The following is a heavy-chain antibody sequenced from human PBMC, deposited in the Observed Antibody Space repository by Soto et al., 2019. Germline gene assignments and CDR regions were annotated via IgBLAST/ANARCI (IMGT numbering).Heavy chain of an antibody. CDR2: IKQDGSER. J-gene: IGHJ5*02. V-gene: IGHV3-7*01. D-gene: IGHD2-2*01. CDR3: ARNFCRRTSCNLQNRFDL. CDR1: GFTFSNSW. Sequence: EVQLVESGGGLVQPGGSLRLSCAASGFTFSNSWMSWVRQAPGKGLEWVATIKQDGSERYYVDSVKGRFTISRDNAKNSLYLPMDSLGAADTAVYFCARNFCRRTSCNLQNRFDLWCQGTLVTVSS.